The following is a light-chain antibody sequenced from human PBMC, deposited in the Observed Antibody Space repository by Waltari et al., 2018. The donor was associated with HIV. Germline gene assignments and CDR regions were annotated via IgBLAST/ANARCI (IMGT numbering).Light chain of an antibody. Sequence: DIVLTQSPDSLAVSLGERATINCKASQSVLYNSNSKNYLSWYQQRPGQPPKLLIYWASTRESRVPDRFSGSASGTDFTLTISGLQAEDVAVYYCHQYYTTPWAFGQGTKVEIK. V-gene: IGKV4-1*01. CDR1: QSVLYNSNSKNY. J-gene: IGKJ1*01. CDR2: WAS. CDR3: HQYYTTPWA.